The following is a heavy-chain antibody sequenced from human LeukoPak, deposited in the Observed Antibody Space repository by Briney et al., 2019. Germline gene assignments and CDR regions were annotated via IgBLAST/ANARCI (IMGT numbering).Heavy chain of an antibody. CDR3: ARWAVGYYDSSGYYYFDY. CDR2: IYYSGST. CDR1: GGPISSYY. D-gene: IGHD3-22*01. V-gene: IGHV4-59*01. J-gene: IGHJ4*02. Sequence: SETLSLTCTVSGGPISSYYWSWIRQPPGKGLEWIGYIYYSGSTNYNPSLKSRVTISVDTSKNQFSLRLGSVTAADTAVYYCARWAVGYYDSSGYYYFDYWGQGTLVTVSS.